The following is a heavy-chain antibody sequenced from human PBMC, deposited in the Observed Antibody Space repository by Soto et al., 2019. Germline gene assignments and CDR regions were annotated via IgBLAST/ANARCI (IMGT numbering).Heavy chain of an antibody. V-gene: IGHV1-46*01. Sequence: ASVKVSCKASGYTFTSYYMHWVRQAPGQGLEWMGIFIPSGGSTSYAQKFQGRVTMTRDTSTSTVYMELSSLRSEDTAVYYCVRQLGKLDIWGQGTMVTVSS. CDR1: GYTFTSYY. D-gene: IGHD1-1*01. CDR2: FIPSGGST. CDR3: VRQLGKLDI. J-gene: IGHJ3*02.